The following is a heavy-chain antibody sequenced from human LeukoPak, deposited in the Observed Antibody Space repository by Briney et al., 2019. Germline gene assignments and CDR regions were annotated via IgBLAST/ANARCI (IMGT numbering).Heavy chain of an antibody. V-gene: IGHV3-7*03. J-gene: IGHJ6*02. CDR3: ASSGWYHRDYYYGMDV. Sequence: GGSLRLSCAASGFTFSSYWMSWVRQAPGKGLEWVANIKQDGSEKYYVDSVKGRFTISRDNAKNSLYLQMNSLRAEDTAVYYCASSGWYHRDYYYGMDVWGQGTLVTVSS. CDR2: IKQDGSEK. CDR1: GFTFSSYW. D-gene: IGHD6-19*01.